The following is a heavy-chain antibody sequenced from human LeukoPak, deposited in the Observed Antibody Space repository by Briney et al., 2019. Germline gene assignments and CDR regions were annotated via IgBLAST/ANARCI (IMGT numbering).Heavy chain of an antibody. D-gene: IGHD3-22*01. CDR3: ARTDYYYSYFDP. CDR2: ISSSGSTI. J-gene: IGHJ5*02. V-gene: IGHV3-48*03. CDR1: GFTFAGYE. Sequence: GGSLRLSCAASGFTFAGYEMNWVRQAPGKGLEWVSYISSSGSTIYYADSVKGRFTISRDNAKNSLSLQMNSLRAEDTAVYYCARTDYYYSYFDPWGQGTLVTVSS.